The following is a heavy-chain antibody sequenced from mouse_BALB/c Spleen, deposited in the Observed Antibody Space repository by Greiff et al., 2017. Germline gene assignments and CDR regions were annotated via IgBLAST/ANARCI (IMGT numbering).Heavy chain of an antibody. CDR1: GFTFSSYT. Sequence: EVKVEESGGGLVKPGGSLKLSCAASGFTFSSYTMSWVRQTPEKRLEWVATISSGGGNTYYPDSVKGRFTISRDNAKNNLYLQMSSLRSEDTALYYCARSRLGYYAMDYWGQGTSVTVSS. CDR3: ARSRLGYYAMDY. D-gene: IGHD1-2*01. CDR2: ISSGGGNT. V-gene: IGHV5-9*03. J-gene: IGHJ4*01.